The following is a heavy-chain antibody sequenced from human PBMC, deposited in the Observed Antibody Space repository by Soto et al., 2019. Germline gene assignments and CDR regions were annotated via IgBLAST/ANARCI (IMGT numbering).Heavy chain of an antibody. J-gene: IGHJ4*02. D-gene: IGHD2-21*02. CDR3: ASEALCGADCYFFEY. CDR2: INYSGSNI. CDR1: GFPFSNSE. Sequence: DVQLVDSGGGLVEPGGSLTLTCAASGFPFSNSEMFWVRQAPGKGLEWVSKINYSGSNIYYSKSVKGRFTISRDNAKNSLSLQLNSLTDEDTAIYYCASEALCGADCYFFEYWGPGTLVTVSS. V-gene: IGHV3-48*03.